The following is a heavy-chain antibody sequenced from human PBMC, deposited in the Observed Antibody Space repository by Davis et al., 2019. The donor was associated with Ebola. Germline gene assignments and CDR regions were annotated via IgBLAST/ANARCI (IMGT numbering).Heavy chain of an antibody. Sequence: SCKVSGYTLTELSMHWVRQAPGKGLVWVSRINSDGSSTNYADSVKGRFTISRDNAKNTLYLQMNSLRAEDTAVYYCARGMGVVAGYGMDVWGQGTTVTVSS. D-gene: IGHD2-15*01. V-gene: IGHV3-74*01. CDR2: INSDGSST. CDR1: GYTLTELS. J-gene: IGHJ6*02. CDR3: ARGMGVVAGYGMDV.